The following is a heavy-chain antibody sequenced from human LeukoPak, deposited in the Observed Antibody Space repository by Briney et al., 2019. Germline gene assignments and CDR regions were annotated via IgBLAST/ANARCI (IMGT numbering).Heavy chain of an antibody. V-gene: IGHV3-23*01. CDR3: AKGKSDSCYSPIDY. CDR2: ISTGGGGT. D-gene: IGHD2-15*01. J-gene: IGHJ4*02. Sequence: PGGSLRLSCAASGFTFSSYAMSWVRQAPGKGLEWVSVISTGGGGTYYADSVKGRFTISGDNSKNTLYLHMNSLRAEDTAVYYCAKGKSDSCYSPIDYWGQGTLVTVSS. CDR1: GFTFSSYA.